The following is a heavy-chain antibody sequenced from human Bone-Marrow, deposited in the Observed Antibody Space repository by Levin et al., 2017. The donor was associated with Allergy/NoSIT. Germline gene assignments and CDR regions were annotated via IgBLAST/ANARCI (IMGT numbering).Heavy chain of an antibody. CDR1: DGSITSSSYY. Sequence: GSLRLSCAVSDGSITSSSYYWGWLRQPPGTGLEWIGSIYFGGTTYYNPSLESRVTMFVDTSKNQFSLKLTSVTVADTAVYYCARHYPRSSNWLDRFDPWGQGTLVTVSS. V-gene: IGHV4-39*01. J-gene: IGHJ5*02. CDR2: IYFGGTT. D-gene: IGHD2-2*01. CDR3: ARHYPRSSNWLDRFDP.